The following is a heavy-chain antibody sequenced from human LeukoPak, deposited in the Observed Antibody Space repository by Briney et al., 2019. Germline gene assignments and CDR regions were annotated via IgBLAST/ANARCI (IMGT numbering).Heavy chain of an antibody. Sequence: PLVKLCCKASGGTFSSYAISWVRQAPGQGLECVGGIIPIFGSTNYARKFQGRVPITTDESTSTAYMELSSLRSEDTAVYYCARDRDFDSSSPTGWGQGTLVTVSS. CDR2: IIPIFGST. V-gene: IGHV1-69*05. CDR3: ARDRDFDSSSPTG. CDR1: GGTFSSYA. D-gene: IGHD6-6*01. J-gene: IGHJ4*02.